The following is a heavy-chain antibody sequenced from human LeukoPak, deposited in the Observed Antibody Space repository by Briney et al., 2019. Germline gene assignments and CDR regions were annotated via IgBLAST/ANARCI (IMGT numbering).Heavy chain of an antibody. CDR1: GFTFSSYW. Sequence: GGSLRLSCAASGFTFSSYWMSWVRQAPGKGLEWVANIKQDGSEKYYVDSVKGRFTISRDNAKNSLYLQMNSLRAEDTAVYYCAREGSSIQLWFRGFDYWGQGTLVTVSS. CDR2: IKQDGSEK. V-gene: IGHV3-7*03. J-gene: IGHJ4*02. CDR3: AREGSSIQLWFRGFDY. D-gene: IGHD5-18*01.